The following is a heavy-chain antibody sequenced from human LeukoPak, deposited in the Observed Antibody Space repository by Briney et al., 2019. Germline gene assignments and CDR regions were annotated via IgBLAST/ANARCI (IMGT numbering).Heavy chain of an antibody. CDR1: GLPFSSYS. CDR3: ASNDGDFCSGGRGYVRWFDP. CDR2: ISSSSSII. J-gene: IGHJ5*02. V-gene: IGHV3-21*01. Sequence: GVPLTLSCAPSGLPFSSYSMNWLRNAPGKGREGVSSISSSSSIIYYAALVEGRITISRDNAKNSLYLQMSSRRAEETAVYYCASNDGDFCSGGRGYVRWFDPWGQGTLVTVSS. D-gene: IGHD2-15*01.